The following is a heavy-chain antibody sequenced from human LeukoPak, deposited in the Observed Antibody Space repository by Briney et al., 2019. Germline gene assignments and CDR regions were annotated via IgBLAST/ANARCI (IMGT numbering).Heavy chain of an antibody. Sequence: SETLSLTCTVSGGSISSYYWSWIRQPPGKGLEWIGYIYYSGRTNYNPSLKSRVTISVDTSKNQCSLKLSSVTAADTAVYYCARSPAGGYTHFDYWGQGTLVTVSS. CDR3: ARSPAGGYTHFDY. CDR2: IYYSGRT. V-gene: IGHV4-59*08. CDR1: GGSISSYY. D-gene: IGHD5-12*01. J-gene: IGHJ4*02.